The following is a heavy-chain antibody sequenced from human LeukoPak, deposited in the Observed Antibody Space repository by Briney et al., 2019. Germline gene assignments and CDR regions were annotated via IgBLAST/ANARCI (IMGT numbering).Heavy chain of an antibody. D-gene: IGHD2-2*01. J-gene: IGHJ4*02. CDR3: AGPARYCSSTSCQYFDY. Sequence: ASVKVSCKASGGTFSSYAISWVRQAPGQGLEWMGGIIPIFGTANCAQKFQGRVTITADESTSTAYMELSSLRSEDTAVYYCAGPARYCSSTSCQYFDYWGQGTLVTVSS. CDR1: GGTFSSYA. V-gene: IGHV1-69*13. CDR2: IIPIFGTA.